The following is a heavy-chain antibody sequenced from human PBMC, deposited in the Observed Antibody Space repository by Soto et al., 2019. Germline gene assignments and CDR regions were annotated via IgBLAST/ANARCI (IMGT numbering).Heavy chain of an antibody. V-gene: IGHV3-30-3*01. Sequence: PGGSLRLSCAASGFTFSSYAMHWVRQAPGKGLEWVAVISYDGSNKYYADSVKGRFTISRDNSKNTLYLQMNSLRAEDTAVYYCAHLPGMDVWGQGTTVTVSS. CDR3: AHLPGMDV. CDR1: GFTFSSYA. J-gene: IGHJ6*02. CDR2: ISYDGSNK.